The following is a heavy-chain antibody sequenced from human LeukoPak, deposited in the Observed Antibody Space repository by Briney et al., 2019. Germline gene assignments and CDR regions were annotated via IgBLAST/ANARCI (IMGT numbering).Heavy chain of an antibody. D-gene: IGHD1-26*01. Sequence: GASVKVSRKASGYTFTSYYMHWVRQAPGQGLEWMGIINPSGGSTSYAQKFQGRVTMTRDMSTSTVYMELSSLRSEDTAVYYCARENSGSYQYDAFDIWGQGTMVTVSS. CDR1: GYTFTSYY. J-gene: IGHJ3*02. CDR2: INPSGGST. V-gene: IGHV1-46*01. CDR3: ARENSGSYQYDAFDI.